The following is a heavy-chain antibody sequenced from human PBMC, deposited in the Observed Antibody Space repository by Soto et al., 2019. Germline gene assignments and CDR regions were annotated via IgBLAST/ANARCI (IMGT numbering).Heavy chain of an antibody. CDR2: IIPILGIA. D-gene: IGHD2-15*01. CDR1: GGTFSSYT. V-gene: IGHV1-69*08. CDR3: ARDEAYCSGGSCYGMDV. Sequence: QVQLVQSGAEVKKPGSSVKVSCKASGGTFSSYTISWVRQAPGQGLEWMGRIIPILGIANYAQKFQGRVTITADKSTSTAYMELSSLRSEDTAVYYCARDEAYCSGGSCYGMDVWGQGTTVTVSS. J-gene: IGHJ6*02.